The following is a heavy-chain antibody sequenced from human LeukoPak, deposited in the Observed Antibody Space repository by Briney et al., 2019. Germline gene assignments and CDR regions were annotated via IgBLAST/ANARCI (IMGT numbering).Heavy chain of an antibody. CDR1: GFSISNYW. CDR2: KGQDGSDK. Sequence: GGSLRLSCIASGFSISNYWMTWVRQAPGKGLEGGANKGQDGSDKFYVDSVKGRFSISRDNAKNSLYLQMNTLRGEDTAVYHCVRDSYTREWHEIDSDLWGQGTPVTVSS. J-gene: IGHJ5*02. CDR3: VRDSYTREWHEIDSDL. V-gene: IGHV3-7*03. D-gene: IGHD2-2*01.